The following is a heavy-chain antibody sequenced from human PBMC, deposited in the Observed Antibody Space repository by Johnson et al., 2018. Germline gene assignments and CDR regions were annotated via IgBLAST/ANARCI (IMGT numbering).Heavy chain of an antibody. CDR1: GFTFSSYA. Sequence: QVQLVESGGGVVQPGRSLRLSCAASGFTFSSYAMHWVRQAPGKGLEWVAVISYDGSNKYYADSVKGRFTISRDNYKNTLYLQMNSLRAEDTAVYYCASPEYYDYVCGSYRYTYDAFDIWGQGTMVTVSS. J-gene: IGHJ3*02. D-gene: IGHD3-16*02. V-gene: IGHV3-30-3*01. CDR3: ASPEYYDYVCGSYRYTYDAFDI. CDR2: ISYDGSNK.